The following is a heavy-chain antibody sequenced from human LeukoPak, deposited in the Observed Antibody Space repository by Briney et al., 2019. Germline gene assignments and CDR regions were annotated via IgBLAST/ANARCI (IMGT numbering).Heavy chain of an antibody. J-gene: IGHJ6*03. CDR3: AKVGTTVTTYYYYYMDV. Sequence: QPGGSLRLSCAASGFTFSSYAMSWVRQAPGKGLEWVSAITGSGGSTYYADSVKGRFTISRDNSKNTLYLQINSLRAEDTAVYYCAKVGTTVTTYYYYYMDVWGKGTTVTVSS. CDR2: ITGSGGST. CDR1: GFTFSSYA. D-gene: IGHD4-17*01. V-gene: IGHV3-23*01.